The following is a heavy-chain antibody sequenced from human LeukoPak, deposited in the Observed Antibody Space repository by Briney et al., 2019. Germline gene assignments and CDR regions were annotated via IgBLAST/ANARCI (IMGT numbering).Heavy chain of an antibody. CDR3: ARVHYNTAMVDIDY. CDR2: ISSSGGTI. Sequence: PGGSLRLSCAASGFTFSSYEMHWVRQAPGKGLEWISYISSSGGTIYYADSVKGRFTISRDNGKNSLYLQMNSLRTEDTAVYYCARVHYNTAMVDIDYWGQGTLVTASS. D-gene: IGHD5-18*01. CDR1: GFTFSSYE. V-gene: IGHV3-48*03. J-gene: IGHJ4*02.